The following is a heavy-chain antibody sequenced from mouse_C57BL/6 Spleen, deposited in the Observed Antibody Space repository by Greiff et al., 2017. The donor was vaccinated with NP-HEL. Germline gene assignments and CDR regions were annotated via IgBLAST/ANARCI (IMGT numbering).Heavy chain of an antibody. V-gene: IGHV1-22*01. CDR3: AREEVTSWFAY. J-gene: IGHJ3*01. D-gene: IGHD2-2*01. CDR1: GYTFTDYN. CDR2: INPNNGGT. Sequence: EVQLQESGPELVKPGASVKMSCKASGYTFTDYNMHWVKQSHGKSLEWIGYINPNNGGTSYNQKFKGKATLTVNKSSSTAYMELRSLTSEESAVYYCAREEVTSWFAYWGQGTLVTVSA.